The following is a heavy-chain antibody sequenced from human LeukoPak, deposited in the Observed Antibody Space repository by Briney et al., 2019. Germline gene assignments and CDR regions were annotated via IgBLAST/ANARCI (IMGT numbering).Heavy chain of an antibody. CDR2: IYYSGST. Sequence: PSETLSLTCTVSGGSISSSSYYWGWIRQPPGKGLEWIGYIYYSGSTNYNPSLKSRVTISVDTSKNQFSLKLSSVTAADTAVYYCARAPPVGAFDIWGQGTMVTVSS. D-gene: IGHD3-16*01. CDR3: ARAPPVGAFDI. J-gene: IGHJ3*02. CDR1: GGSISSSSYY. V-gene: IGHV4-61*05.